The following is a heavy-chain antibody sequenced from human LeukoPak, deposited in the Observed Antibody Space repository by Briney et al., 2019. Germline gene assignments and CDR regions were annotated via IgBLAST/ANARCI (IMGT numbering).Heavy chain of an antibody. CDR3: ARDQVVLLWFGELGGHDAFDI. Sequence: GGSLRLSCAASGFTFSSYSMNWVRRAPGKGLEWVSYISSSSSTIYYADSVKGRFTISRDNAKSSLYLQMNSLRAEDTAVYYCARDQVVLLWFGELGGHDAFDIWGQGTMVTVSS. V-gene: IGHV3-48*04. J-gene: IGHJ3*02. CDR2: ISSSSSTI. CDR1: GFTFSSYS. D-gene: IGHD3-10*01.